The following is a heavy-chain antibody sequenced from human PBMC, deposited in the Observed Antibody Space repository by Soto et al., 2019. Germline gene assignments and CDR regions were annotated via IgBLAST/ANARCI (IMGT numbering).Heavy chain of an antibody. D-gene: IGHD4-17*01. CDR2: IYYSGST. V-gene: IGHV4-61*01. CDR3: AREATVTNFDY. J-gene: IGHJ4*02. CDR1: CGSVSSGSYY. Sequence: PSETLSLTCTVSCGSVSSGSYYWSWIRQPPGKGLEWIGYIYYSGSTNYNPSLKSRVTISVDTSKNQFSLKLSSVTAADTAVYYCAREATVTNFDYCGQVNLFTVS.